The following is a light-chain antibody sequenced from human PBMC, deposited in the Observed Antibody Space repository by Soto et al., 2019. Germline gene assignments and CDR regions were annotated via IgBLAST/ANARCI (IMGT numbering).Light chain of an antibody. CDR2: DAA. V-gene: IGKV1-5*01. Sequence: DNQMTNSPSTLSAAVGNGVTITCRSSQRISAWLALYQQKPGKAPNLLIYDAASLESGVPSRFSGSGSWTEFTLTISSLQPDDFATNYCQQYHSYALTFGQGT. J-gene: IGKJ1*01. CDR1: QRISAW. CDR3: QQYHSYALT.